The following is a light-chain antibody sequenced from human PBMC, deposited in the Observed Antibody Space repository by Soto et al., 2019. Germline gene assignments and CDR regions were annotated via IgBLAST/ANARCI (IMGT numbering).Light chain of an antibody. CDR3: AAWDKRLSSPNYV. CDR1: SSNSASNT. V-gene: IGLV1-44*01. Sequence: QSVLTHPPSASGTPGQSVTISCSGGSSNSASNTGDWYQHLPKTAPKLLMYSNNQRPSGSTHRFSRSQSGTTASLATSGLQAGAEADYYCAAWDKRLSSPNYVFGSGTQVTVL. J-gene: IGLJ1*01. CDR2: SNN.